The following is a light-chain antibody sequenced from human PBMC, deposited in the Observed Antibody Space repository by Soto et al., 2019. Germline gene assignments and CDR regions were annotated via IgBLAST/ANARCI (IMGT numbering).Light chain of an antibody. CDR2: DDS. CDR3: QVWDTSSDHPV. J-gene: IGLJ2*01. CDR1: NIGSKG. V-gene: IGLV3-21*02. Sequence: SYELTQPPSVSVAPGQTARITCGGNNIGSKGVHWYQQRAGQAPLLVVYDDSDWPSGIPERFSGSNSGNTATLTISGVDAGDEADYYCQVWDTSSDHPVFGGGTKLTVL.